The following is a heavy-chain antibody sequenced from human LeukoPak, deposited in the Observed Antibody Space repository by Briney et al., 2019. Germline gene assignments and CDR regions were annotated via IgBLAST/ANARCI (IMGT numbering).Heavy chain of an antibody. V-gene: IGHV3-23*01. CDR3: ARKAYGLDV. J-gene: IGHJ6*04. CDR1: GFTFSSYA. CDR2: ISGSGGST. Sequence: GGSLRLSCAASGFTFSSYAMSWVRQAPGKGLEWVSAISGSGGSTYYADSVKGRFTISRDNGKNSLYLRMNSLRAEDTAVYYCARKAYGLDVWGKGTTVTVSS.